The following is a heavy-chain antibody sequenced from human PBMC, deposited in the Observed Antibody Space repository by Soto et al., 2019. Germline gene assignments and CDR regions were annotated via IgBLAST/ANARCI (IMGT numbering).Heavy chain of an antibody. D-gene: IGHD2-15*01. Sequence: QVQLVQSGAEVKKPGSSVKVSCKASGGTFSSYAISWVRQAPGQGLEWMGGIIPIFGTANYAQKFQGRVTITADESTSTAYMELSSLRSEDTAVYYCASSGVVVVAATRPYYYRMDVWGQGTTVTVSS. CDR3: ASSGVVVVAATRPYYYRMDV. J-gene: IGHJ6*02. V-gene: IGHV1-69*01. CDR2: IIPIFGTA. CDR1: GGTFSSYA.